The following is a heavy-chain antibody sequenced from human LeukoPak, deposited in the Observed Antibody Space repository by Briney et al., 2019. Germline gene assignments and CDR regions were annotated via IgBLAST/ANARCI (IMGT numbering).Heavy chain of an antibody. D-gene: IGHD3-10*01. J-gene: IGHJ5*02. CDR3: ARGFNRGFDP. V-gene: IGHV3-53*01. Sequence: PGESLRLSCAASGFTVNSNYWSWVRQAPGKGLEWVSVIYSGGTTYYADSVKGRFTFSRDNSKNMLHLQMNSLRAEDTAVYYCARGFNRGFDPWGQGTLVIVSS. CDR1: GFTVNSNY. CDR2: IYSGGTT.